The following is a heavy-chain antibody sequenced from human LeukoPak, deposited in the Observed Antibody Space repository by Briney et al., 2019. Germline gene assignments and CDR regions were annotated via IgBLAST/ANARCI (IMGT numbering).Heavy chain of an antibody. Sequence: PTQPLTLTCTLSGFSVTTSGGGVGWIRQPPGKALEGRARINWGDDKLFSPSLKRRLTMPKDNSKDRGVLTLTNMDPVDTATYYCAHGHRELQYPLYFDYWGQGIMVTVSS. CDR2: INWGDDK. J-gene: IGHJ4*02. CDR3: AHGHRELQYPLYFDY. D-gene: IGHD1-26*01. V-gene: IGHV2-5*02. CDR1: GFSVTTSGGG.